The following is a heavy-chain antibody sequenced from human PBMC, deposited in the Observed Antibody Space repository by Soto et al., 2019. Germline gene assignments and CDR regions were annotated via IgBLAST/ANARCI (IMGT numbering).Heavy chain of an antibody. J-gene: IGHJ5*01. D-gene: IGHD2-21*02. Sequence: SETLSLTCTVSGGSISSYYWSWIRQAPGKGLEWIGYIYYAGSTSYNPSLKGRVTISLETSKSQFSLRLSSVTAADTAVYYCARLGPHCQFLSSWAPGTLVTGSS. CDR3: ARLGPHCQFLSS. V-gene: IGHV4-59*08. CDR1: GGSISSYY. CDR2: IYYAGST.